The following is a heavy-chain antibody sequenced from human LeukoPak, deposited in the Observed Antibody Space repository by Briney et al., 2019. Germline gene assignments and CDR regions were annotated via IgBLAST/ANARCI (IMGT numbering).Heavy chain of an antibody. CDR1: GVTFSSYA. CDR2: ISGSGGST. J-gene: IGHJ4*02. D-gene: IGHD3-10*01. Sequence: PGGSLRLSCAASGVTFSSYAMSRVRQAPGKGPEWVSAISGSGGSTYYADSVKGRFTISRDNSKNTLYLQMNSLRAEDTAVYYCAKVRRPGGFDYWGQGTLVTVSS. V-gene: IGHV3-23*01. CDR3: AKVRRPGGFDY.